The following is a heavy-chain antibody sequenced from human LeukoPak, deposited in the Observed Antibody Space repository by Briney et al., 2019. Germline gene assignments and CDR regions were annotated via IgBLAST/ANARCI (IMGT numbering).Heavy chain of an antibody. Sequence: SEALSLTCTVSGGSISSYYWSWIRQPAGKGLEWIGRIYPSGSTNYSPSLKSRVAMSMDTSKRQFSLKLNSVTAADTAVYYCAREDYYGSAADYWGQGTLVTVSS. J-gene: IGHJ4*02. CDR1: GGSISSYY. D-gene: IGHD3-10*01. V-gene: IGHV4-4*07. CDR3: AREDYYGSAADY. CDR2: IYPSGST.